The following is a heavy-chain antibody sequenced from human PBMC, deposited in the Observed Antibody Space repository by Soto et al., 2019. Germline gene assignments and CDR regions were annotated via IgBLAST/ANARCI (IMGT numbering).Heavy chain of an antibody. CDR2: IDGDGINI. CDR1: GFTFSAYW. D-gene: IGHD4-4*01. CDR3: ARDPRNLGLDP. J-gene: IGHJ5*02. Sequence: GGSLRLSCAASGFTFSAYWMYWVRQPPGKGLVWVSRIDGDGININYADPVKGRFTISRDNAKNTLYLQMNSLRAEDTAVYYCARDPRNLGLDPWGQGTLVTVSS. V-gene: IGHV3-74*01.